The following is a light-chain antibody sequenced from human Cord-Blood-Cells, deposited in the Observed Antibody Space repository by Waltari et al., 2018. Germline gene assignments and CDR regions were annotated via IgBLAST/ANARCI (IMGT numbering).Light chain of an antibody. CDR3: SSYTSSSTLV. J-gene: IGLJ2*01. V-gene: IGLV2-14*01. CDR2: DVS. Sequence: QSALTQPASVSGSPGQTITISCTGTSSDVGGYNYVSWYQQHPGKAPKPMIYDVSNRPSGVSNRFAGSKSGNTASLTISGLQAEAEADYDCSSYTSSSTLVFGGGTKLTVL. CDR1: SSDVGGYNY.